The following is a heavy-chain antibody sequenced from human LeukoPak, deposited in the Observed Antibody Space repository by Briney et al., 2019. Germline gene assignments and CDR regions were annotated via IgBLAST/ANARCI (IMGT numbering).Heavy chain of an antibody. D-gene: IGHD6-13*01. CDR3: ARDYPPYSSSFDY. J-gene: IGHJ4*02. CDR2: INPSGGST. V-gene: IGHV1-46*01. Sequence: ASVKVSCTASGYTFTSYGISWVRQAPGQGLEWMGIINPSGGSTSYAQKFQGRVTMTRDTSTSTVYMELSSLRSEDTAVYYCARDYPPYSSSFDYWGQGTLVTVSS. CDR1: GYTFTSYG.